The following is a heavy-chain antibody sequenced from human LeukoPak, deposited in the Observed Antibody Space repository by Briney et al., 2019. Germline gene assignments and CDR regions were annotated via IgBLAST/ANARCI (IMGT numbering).Heavy chain of an antibody. Sequence: GGALRLSCAASRLTFSSYNMNWVRQAPGKGLEWVANINPDGSDKYYVDSVKGRFTISRDNAKSSLYLQMNSLRAEDTAVYYCAKLPYGDYNHHWGQGTLVTVSS. CDR2: INPDGSDK. V-gene: IGHV3-7*05. CDR1: RLTFSSYN. J-gene: IGHJ5*02. CDR3: AKLPYGDYNHH. D-gene: IGHD4-17*01.